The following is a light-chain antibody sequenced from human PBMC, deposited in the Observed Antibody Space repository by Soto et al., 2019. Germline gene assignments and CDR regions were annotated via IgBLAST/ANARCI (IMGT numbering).Light chain of an antibody. CDR2: DAS. CDR1: HTIWNY. V-gene: IGKV3-11*01. CDR3: QQRSNWPPWT. J-gene: IGKJ1*01. Sequence: EVVLSHSPATLSLSPGDRATLSCRASHTIWNYLAWYQQKPGQAPRLLIYDASNRATGIPARFSGSGSGTDFTLTISSLEPEDFAVYYCQQRSNWPPWTFGQGTKVDIK.